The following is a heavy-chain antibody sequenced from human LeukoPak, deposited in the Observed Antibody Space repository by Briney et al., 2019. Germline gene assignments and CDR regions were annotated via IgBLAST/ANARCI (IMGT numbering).Heavy chain of an antibody. Sequence: SETLSLTCAVYGGSFSGYYWSWIRQPPGKGLEWIGEINHSGSTNYNPSLKSRVTISVDTSKNQFSLKLSSVTAADTAVYYCARRSYGGNSEVFDYWGQGTLVTVSS. V-gene: IGHV4-34*01. J-gene: IGHJ4*02. D-gene: IGHD4-23*01. CDR2: INHSGST. CDR3: ARRSYGGNSEVFDY. CDR1: GGSFSGYY.